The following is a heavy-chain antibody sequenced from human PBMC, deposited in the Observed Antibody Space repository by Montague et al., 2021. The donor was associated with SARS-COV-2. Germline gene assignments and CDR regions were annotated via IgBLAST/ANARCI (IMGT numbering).Heavy chain of an antibody. CDR3: VGQLLFHYYGMDV. J-gene: IGHJ6*02. D-gene: IGHD2-2*01. V-gene: IGHV3-30*04. Sequence: SLRLSCAASGFIFSNFAFHWVRQAPGKGLEWLAIITYDGIDKFYADSVKGRFTISRDNSKNTLYLQMNSLRAEDTAVYYCVGQLLFHYYGMDVWGQGTTVTVSS. CDR2: ITYDGIDK. CDR1: GFIFSNFA.